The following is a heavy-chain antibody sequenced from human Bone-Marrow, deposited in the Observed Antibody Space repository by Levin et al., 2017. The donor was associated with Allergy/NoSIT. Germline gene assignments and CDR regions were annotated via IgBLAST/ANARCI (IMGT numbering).Heavy chain of an antibody. CDR2: IKQDGSEK. Sequence: GGSLRLSCAASGFTFSSYWMSWVRQAPGKGLEWVANIKQDGSEKYYVDSVKGRFTISRDNAKNSLYLQMNSLGAEDTAVYYCAEDGVYGDYHFDYWGQGTLVTVSS. V-gene: IGHV3-7*04. CDR3: AEDGVYGDYHFDY. D-gene: IGHD4-17*01. J-gene: IGHJ4*02. CDR1: GFTFSSYW.